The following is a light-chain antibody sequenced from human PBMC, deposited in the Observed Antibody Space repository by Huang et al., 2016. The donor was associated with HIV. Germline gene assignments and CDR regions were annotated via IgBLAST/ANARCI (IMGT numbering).Light chain of an antibody. V-gene: IGKV3D-11*01. CDR2: GAA. CDR3: QQRTYSFT. J-gene: IGKJ3*01. Sequence: EIVLTQSPATLSLSPGERATLSCRASQGGGSFLAWYQQKPGQAPRLLIYGAAYSAAGIPARFSGSWSGTYCTITISSLEHEYFAVYYCQQRTYSFTFGPGTKVD. CDR1: QGGGSF.